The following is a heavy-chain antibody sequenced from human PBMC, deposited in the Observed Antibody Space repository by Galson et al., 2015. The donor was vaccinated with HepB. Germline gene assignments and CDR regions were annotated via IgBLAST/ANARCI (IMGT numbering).Heavy chain of an antibody. CDR2: ISSNGGTS. V-gene: IGHV3-64D*06. J-gene: IGHJ4*02. D-gene: IGHD2-2*01. CDR1: GFTFSTSS. CDR3: VKDRGCSTTSCYLAFDY. Sequence: SLRLSCAASGFTFSTSSMHWVRQAPGKGLEYVSVISSNGGTSYYADSVKGRFTISRDNSKNTLYLQMSSLRVEDTAVYYCVKDRGCSTTSCYLAFDYWGQGTLVTVSS.